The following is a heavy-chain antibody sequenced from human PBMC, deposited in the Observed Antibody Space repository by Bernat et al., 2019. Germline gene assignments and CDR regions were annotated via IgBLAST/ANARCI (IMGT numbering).Heavy chain of an antibody. Sequence: VQLVESGGGLVKPGGSLRLSCAASGFTFSSYGMHWVRQAPGKGLEWVAVISYDASNKYYADSVKGRFTISRDHSKNTLYLQMNSLRAEDSAIYYCAKAETTVTNPPFQHWGQGTLVTVSS. J-gene: IGHJ1*01. CDR2: ISYDASNK. CDR3: AKAETTVTNPPFQH. CDR1: GFTFSSYG. V-gene: IGHV3-30*18. D-gene: IGHD4-17*01.